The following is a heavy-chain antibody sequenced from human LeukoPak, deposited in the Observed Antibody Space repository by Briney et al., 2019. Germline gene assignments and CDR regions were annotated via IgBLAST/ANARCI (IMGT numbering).Heavy chain of an antibody. J-gene: IGHJ4*02. D-gene: IGHD2-2*01. V-gene: IGHV4-39*01. CDR1: GGSISSSSHY. Sequence: PSETLSLTCTVSGGSISSSSHYWGWIRQPPGKGLEWIGSIYYSGSTYYNPSLKSRVTISVDTSKNQFSLKLSSVTAADTAVYYCATPISGGYCSSTSCYDYWGQGTLVTVSS. CDR2: IYYSGST. CDR3: ATPISGGYCSSTSCYDY.